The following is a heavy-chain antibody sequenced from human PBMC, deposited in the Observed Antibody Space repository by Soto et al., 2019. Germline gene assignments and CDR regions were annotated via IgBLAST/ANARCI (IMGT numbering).Heavy chain of an antibody. V-gene: IGHV2-26*01. J-gene: IGHJ3*02. CDR2: IFSNDEK. Sequence: QVTLKESGPVLVKPTETLTLTCTVSGFSLSNARMGVSWIRQPPGKALEWLAHIFSNDEKSYSTSLKSRLTISKDTSKSLVVLTMTNMDPVDTATYYCSRLMTTVTTSKRFYAFDIWVQGTMVTVSS. D-gene: IGHD4-17*01. CDR1: GFSLSNARMG. CDR3: SRLMTTVTTSKRFYAFDI.